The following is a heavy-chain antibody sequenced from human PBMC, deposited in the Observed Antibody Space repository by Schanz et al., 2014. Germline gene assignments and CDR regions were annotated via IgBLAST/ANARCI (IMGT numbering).Heavy chain of an antibody. CDR3: AREKEDVAVAKAAMDV. D-gene: IGHD2-15*01. CDR1: GYTFTSYA. Sequence: QVQLVQSGSELKKPGASVKVSCKASGYTFTSYAMNWVRQAPGQGLEWVGYIVPLLGVIKYSEKFQGGVTITADMSTSVVFMEVSSLRSEDSAVYYCAREKEDVAVAKAAMDVWGQGTTVIVSS. V-gene: IGHV1-69*09. CDR2: IVPLLGVI. J-gene: IGHJ6*02.